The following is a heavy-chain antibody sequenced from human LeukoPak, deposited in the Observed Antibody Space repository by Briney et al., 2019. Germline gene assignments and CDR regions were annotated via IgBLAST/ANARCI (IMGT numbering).Heavy chain of an antibody. Sequence: ASVKVSCKASGGTFSSYAISWVRQAPGQGLEWMGGIIPIFGTANYAQKFQGRVTITTDESTSTAYMELSSLRSEDTAVYYCARGYCSGGSCYSVYYYYYMDVWGKGTTVTVSS. D-gene: IGHD2-15*01. CDR1: GGTFSSYA. V-gene: IGHV1-69*05. CDR2: IIPIFGTA. CDR3: ARGYCSGGSCYSVYYYYYMDV. J-gene: IGHJ6*03.